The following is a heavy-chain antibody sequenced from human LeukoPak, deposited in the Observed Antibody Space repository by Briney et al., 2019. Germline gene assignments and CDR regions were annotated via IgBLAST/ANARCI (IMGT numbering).Heavy chain of an antibody. J-gene: IGHJ2*01. CDR3: VKWTNYYFAL. Sequence: GGALRLSRVLSLLSLSSPDMQWVLRAPGKGLEDVSAISSNGISTFYANSVKGRFTVSRDDSKNTVYLQMGSLRAEDMAVYYCVKWTNYYFALWGRGTLVTVSS. V-gene: IGHV3-64*01. CDR1: LLSLSSPD. D-gene: IGHD2-8*01. CDR2: ISSNGIST.